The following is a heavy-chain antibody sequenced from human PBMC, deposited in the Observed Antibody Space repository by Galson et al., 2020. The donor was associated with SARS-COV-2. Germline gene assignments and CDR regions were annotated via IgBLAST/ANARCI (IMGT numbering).Heavy chain of an antibody. CDR3: ARGHFSSGWYSN. J-gene: IGHJ4*02. D-gene: IGHD6-19*01. CDR2: ISYDGNNK. CDR1: GFTFSTSA. Sequence: TGGSLRLSCAASGFTFSTSAMHWVRQAPGKGLEWVAVISYDGNNKYYSDSVKGRFTISRDNSMNTVYLHMNSLRAADTAMYYCARGHFSSGWYSNWGQGTLVTVSS. V-gene: IGHV3-30-3*01.